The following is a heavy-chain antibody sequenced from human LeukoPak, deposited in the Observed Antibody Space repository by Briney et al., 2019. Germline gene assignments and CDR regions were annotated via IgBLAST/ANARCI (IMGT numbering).Heavy chain of an antibody. CDR1: GGSFSGYY. J-gene: IGHJ4*02. CDR3: ARGGHPLPSN. Sequence: SETLSLTCAVCGGSFSGYYWSWIRQPPGKGLEWIGEINHSGSTNYNPSLKSRVTISVDTSKNQFSLKLSSVTAADTAVYYCARGGHPLPSNWGQGTLVTVSS. CDR2: INHSGST. V-gene: IGHV4-34*01.